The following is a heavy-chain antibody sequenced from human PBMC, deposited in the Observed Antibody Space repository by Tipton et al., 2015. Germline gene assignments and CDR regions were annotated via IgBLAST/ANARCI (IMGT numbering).Heavy chain of an antibody. CDR3: ACQDYDSLTRDYQTVDY. CDR2: ISHSGNT. Sequence: TLSLTCTVSGGSVSSGSYYWSWIRQPPGKGLEWIGGISHSGNTYYNPSLKSRVTMSRDTSKNHFSLKLTSVTAADTAVYYCACQDYDSLTRDYQTVDYWGQGTLVTVSS. J-gene: IGHJ4*02. V-gene: IGHV4-39*07. CDR1: GGSVSSGSYY. D-gene: IGHD3-9*01.